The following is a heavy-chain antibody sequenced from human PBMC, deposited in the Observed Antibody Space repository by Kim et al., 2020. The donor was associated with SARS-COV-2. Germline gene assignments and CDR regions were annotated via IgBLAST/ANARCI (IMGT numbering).Heavy chain of an antibody. V-gene: IGHV1-18*01. CDR3: ARGGAAPDY. CDR2: GNT. D-gene: IGHD6-25*01. Sequence: GNTKYAQKLQGRVTMTTDTSTSTAYMEVRSLRSDDTAVYYCARGGAAPDYWGQGTLVTVSS. J-gene: IGHJ4*02.